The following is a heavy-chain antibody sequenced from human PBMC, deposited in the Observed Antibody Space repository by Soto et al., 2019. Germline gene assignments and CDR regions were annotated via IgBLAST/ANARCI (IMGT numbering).Heavy chain of an antibody. D-gene: IGHD5-12*01. Sequence: GASLRLSCSASGFTFRSYAMSWVRQAPGKGLEWVSTISGSGGSTYYADSVKGRFTISRDSSKNTLYLQMNSLRAEDTAVYYCAIRLAAWTFDYWAQGTLGNVAA. CDR3: AIRLAAWTFDY. CDR2: ISGSGGST. J-gene: IGHJ4*02. CDR1: GFTFRSYA. V-gene: IGHV3-23*01.